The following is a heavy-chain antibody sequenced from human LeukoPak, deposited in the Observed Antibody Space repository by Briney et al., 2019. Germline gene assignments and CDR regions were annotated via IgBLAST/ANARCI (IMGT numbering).Heavy chain of an antibody. J-gene: IGHJ5*02. CDR3: ARELGAFDT. D-gene: IGHD4-17*01. CDR2: TYYRSKGYN. CDR1: GDSVSSNSPA. V-gene: IGHV6-1*01. Sequence: SQTLSLTCAISGDSVSSNSPAWHWIRQSPSRGLEWLGRTYYRSKGYNDYAVSVKSRITINPDTSNNQLSLQLNFVTPDDTAVYYCARELGAFDTWGQGTLVTVSS.